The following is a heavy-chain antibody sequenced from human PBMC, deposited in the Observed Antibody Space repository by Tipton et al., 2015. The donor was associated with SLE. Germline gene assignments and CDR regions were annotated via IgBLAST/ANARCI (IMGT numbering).Heavy chain of an antibody. Sequence: SLRLSCAASGFTFTDASMNWVRQAPGKGLEWVSYISSGSTIYYADSVKGRFTISRDNAKNSLYLQMNSLRAEDTGVYYCARGSGTYPVPDYWGQGTLVSVSS. CDR1: GFTFTDAS. D-gene: IGHD3-16*02. V-gene: IGHV3-69-1*02. CDR2: ISSGSTI. CDR3: ARGSGTYPVPDY. J-gene: IGHJ4*02.